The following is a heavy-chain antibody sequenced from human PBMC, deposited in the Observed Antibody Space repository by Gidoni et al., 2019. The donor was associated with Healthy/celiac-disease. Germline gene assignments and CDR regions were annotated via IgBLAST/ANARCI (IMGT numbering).Heavy chain of an antibody. CDR2: IKSKTDGGTT. Sequence: VQLVASGGGLVKPGGSLRLSCAASGFTFRNAWMNWVRQAPGKGLEWVGRIKSKTDGGTTDYAAPVKGRFTISRDDSKNTLYLQMNSLKTEDTAVYYCTSGPIQYDFWSGLSSMGVHYWGQGTLVTVSS. CDR3: TSGPIQYDFWSGLSSMGVHY. CDR1: GFTFRNAW. J-gene: IGHJ4*02. D-gene: IGHD3-3*01. V-gene: IGHV3-15*07.